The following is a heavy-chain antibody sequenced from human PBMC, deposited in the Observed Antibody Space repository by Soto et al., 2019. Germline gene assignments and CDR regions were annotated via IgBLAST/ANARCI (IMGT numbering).Heavy chain of an antibody. D-gene: IGHD2-15*01. CDR1: GGSISSGGYY. V-gene: IGHV4-31*03. CDR2: IYYSGST. J-gene: IGHJ5*02. CDR3: ARWASDGINWFDP. Sequence: PSETLSLTCTVSGGSISSGGYYWSWIRQHPGKGLEWIGYIYYSGSTYYNPSLKSRVTISVDTSKNQFSLKLSSVTAADTAVYYCARWASDGINWFDPWGQGTLVTVSS.